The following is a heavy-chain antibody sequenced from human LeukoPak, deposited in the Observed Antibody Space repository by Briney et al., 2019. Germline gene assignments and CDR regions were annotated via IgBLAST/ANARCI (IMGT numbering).Heavy chain of an antibody. CDR1: GFSLSTSGMS. CDR2: IDWDDDT. V-gene: IGHV2-70*17. CDR3: ARVVVVGPLYFDY. D-gene: IGHD2-15*01. J-gene: IGHJ4*02. Sequence: SGPALVKPTQTLTLTCTFSGFSLSTSGMSVSWIRQPPGKALEWLARIDWDDDTFYRTSLKTRLIISKDTSKNQVVLTMTNMDPVDTATYYCARVVVVGPLYFDYWGQGTLVTVSS.